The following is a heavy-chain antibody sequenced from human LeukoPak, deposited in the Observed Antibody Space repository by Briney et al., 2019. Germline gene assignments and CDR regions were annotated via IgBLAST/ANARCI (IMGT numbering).Heavy chain of an antibody. V-gene: IGHV3-74*01. CDR1: VFTFSSYW. J-gene: IGHJ4*02. Sequence: GGALRLSCAPSVFTFSSYWMHWSRPVPRKGLVWVSRIYSNGGSTNYAHSLKGRFTTSRDNAKNTLYLQMTSLRVEDTAVYYCARGALSGYRIDYWGRGTLVTVSS. CDR3: ARGALSGYRIDY. CDR2: IYSNGGST. D-gene: IGHD3-10*01.